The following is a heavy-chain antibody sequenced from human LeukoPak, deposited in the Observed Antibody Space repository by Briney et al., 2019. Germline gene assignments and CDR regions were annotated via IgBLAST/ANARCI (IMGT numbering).Heavy chain of an antibody. CDR2: ISSSSSYI. J-gene: IGHJ6*02. Sequence: PGGSLRLSCAASGFTFSTYTMNWVRQAPGKGLEWVSSISSSSSYIYYADSVKGRFTLSRDSAKNSLYLQMNSLRAEDTALYYCVRGPGFLMDVWGQGTTVTVSS. D-gene: IGHD2-21*01. CDR1: GFTFSTYT. CDR3: VRGPGFLMDV. V-gene: IGHV3-21*01.